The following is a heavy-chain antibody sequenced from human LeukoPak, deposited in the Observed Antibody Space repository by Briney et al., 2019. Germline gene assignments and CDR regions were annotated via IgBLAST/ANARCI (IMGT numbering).Heavy chain of an antibody. J-gene: IGHJ4*02. CDR1: GGTFSSYA. CDR3: ARAVGIYGDYPIDY. V-gene: IGHV1-69*04. Sequence: GASVKVSCKASGGTFSSYAISWVRQAPGQGLEWMGRIIPILGIANYAQKFQGRVTITADKSTSTAYMELSSLRSEDTAVYYCARAVGIYGDYPIDYWGQGTLVTVSS. CDR2: IIPILGIA. D-gene: IGHD4-17*01.